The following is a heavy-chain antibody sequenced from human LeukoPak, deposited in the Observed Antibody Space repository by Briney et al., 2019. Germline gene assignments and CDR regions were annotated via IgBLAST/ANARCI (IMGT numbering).Heavy chain of an antibody. CDR1: GFTFSSYA. J-gene: IGHJ5*02. V-gene: IGHV3-23*01. D-gene: IGHD3-10*01. CDR2: ISGSGGST. CDR3: AKVLGVYGSGDNWFDP. Sequence: GGSLRLSCAASGFTFSSYAMSWVRQAPGKGLEWVSAISGSGGSTYYADSVKGRFTISRDNSKNTLYLQMNSLRAEDTAVYYCAKVLGVYGSGDNWFDPWGRGTLVTVSS.